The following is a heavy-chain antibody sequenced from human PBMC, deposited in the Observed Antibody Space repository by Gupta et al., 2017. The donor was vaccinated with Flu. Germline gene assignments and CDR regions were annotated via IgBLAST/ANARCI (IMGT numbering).Heavy chain of an antibody. CDR3: AKDQILAARQYYYYYMDV. J-gene: IGHJ6*03. V-gene: IGHV3-23*01. CDR2: ISGSGGST. Sequence: KGLEWVSAISGSGGSTYYADSVKGRFTISRDNSKNTLYLQMNSLRAEDTAVYYCAKDQILAARQYYYYYMDVWGKGTTVTVSS. D-gene: IGHD6-6*01.